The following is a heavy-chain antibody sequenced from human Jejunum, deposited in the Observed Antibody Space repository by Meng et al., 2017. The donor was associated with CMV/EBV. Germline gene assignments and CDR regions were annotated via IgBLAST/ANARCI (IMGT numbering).Heavy chain of an antibody. Sequence: INWVRQAAGQGLEWMGWMNPNTGNTGYAQKFQGRVTMTRNTSIGTAYMELSSLGSEDTAVYYCAKARDRRKLSGYCSYTTCPPDDYWGQGTLVTVSS. V-gene: IGHV1-8*01. CDR3: AKARDRRKLSGYCSYTTCPPDDY. D-gene: IGHD2-15*01. J-gene: IGHJ4*02. CDR2: MNPNTGNT.